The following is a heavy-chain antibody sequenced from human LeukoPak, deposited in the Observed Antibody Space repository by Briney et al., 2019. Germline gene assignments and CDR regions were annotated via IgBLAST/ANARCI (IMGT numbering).Heavy chain of an antibody. CDR1: GGSVSSGSYY. Sequence: SETLSLTCTVSGGSVSSGSYYWSWIRQPPGKGLEWIGYIYYSGSTNYNPSLKSRVTISVDTSKNQSSLKLSSVTAADTAVYYCARYYDSSGYFGGGHNWFDPWGQGTLVTVSS. J-gene: IGHJ5*02. D-gene: IGHD3-22*01. CDR3: ARYYDSSGYFGGGHNWFDP. CDR2: IYYSGST. V-gene: IGHV4-61*01.